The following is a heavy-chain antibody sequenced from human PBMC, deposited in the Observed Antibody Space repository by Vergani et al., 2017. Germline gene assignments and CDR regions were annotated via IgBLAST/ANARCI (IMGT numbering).Heavy chain of an antibody. J-gene: IGHJ4*02. CDR2: INHSGST. CDR3: ARTNYDFWSGSSGYFDY. Sequence: QVQLQQWGAGLLKPSETLSLTCAVYGGSFSGYYWSWIRQPPGKGLEWIGEINHSGSTYYNPSLKSRVTISVDTSKNQFSLKLSSVTAADTAVYYCARTNYDFWSGSSGYFDYWGQGTLVTVSS. CDR1: GGSFSGYY. V-gene: IGHV4-34*01. D-gene: IGHD3-3*01.